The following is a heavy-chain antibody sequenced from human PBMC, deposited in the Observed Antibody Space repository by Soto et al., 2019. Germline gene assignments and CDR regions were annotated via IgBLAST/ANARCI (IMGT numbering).Heavy chain of an antibody. CDR1: GGSISSGGYY. Sequence: PSETLSLTCTVSGGSISSGGYYWSWIRQHPGKGLEWIGYIYYSGSTYYNPSLKSRVTISVDTSKNQFSLKLSSVTAADTAVYYCARLNAGQNPDDYWGQGTLVTVSS. CDR3: ARLNAGQNPDDY. J-gene: IGHJ4*02. CDR2: IYYSGST. V-gene: IGHV4-31*03.